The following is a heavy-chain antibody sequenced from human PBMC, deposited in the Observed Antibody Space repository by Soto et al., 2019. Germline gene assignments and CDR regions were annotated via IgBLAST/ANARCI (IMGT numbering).Heavy chain of an antibody. V-gene: IGHV3-23*01. CDR3: AKDPNYDFWSGFSAVYFDY. CDR1: GFSFSSFA. CDR2: VSGRGGDT. J-gene: IGHJ4*02. D-gene: IGHD3-3*01. Sequence: EVHLLQSGGGLVQPGGSLRLSCAASGFSFSSFALSWVRQSPGKGLEWVAAVSGRGGDTYYANSVKGRFTISSDNSQNPLFLQMNSLRAEDSAIYYCAKDPNYDFWSGFSAVYFDYWGQGTLVTVSS.